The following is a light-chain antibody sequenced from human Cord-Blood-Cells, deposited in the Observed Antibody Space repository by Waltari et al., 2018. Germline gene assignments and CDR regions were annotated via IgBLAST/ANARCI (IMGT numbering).Light chain of an antibody. V-gene: IGLV2-23*01. CDR1: SSDVGSYNL. CDR3: CSYAGSSTYV. J-gene: IGLJ1*01. CDR2: EGS. Sequence: QSALTQPASVSGSPGQSITISCTGTSSDVGSYNLVSWYQQHPGKAPKRLIYEGSKRHSGVSNRFSGSKSGNTASLTISGLQAEDEADYYCCSYAGSSTYVFGTGTKVTVL.